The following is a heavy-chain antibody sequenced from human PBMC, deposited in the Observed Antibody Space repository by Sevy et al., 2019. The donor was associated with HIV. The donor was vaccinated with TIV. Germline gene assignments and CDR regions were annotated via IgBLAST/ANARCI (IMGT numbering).Heavy chain of an antibody. Sequence: GGSLRLSCAASGFTFSSYAMHWVRQAPGKGLEWVAVISYDGSKKYYADSVKGRFTISRDNSKNTLYLQMNSLRAEDTAVYYCAREQRDCSSTSCFPNGMDVWGQGTTVTVSS. CDR3: AREQRDCSSTSCFPNGMDV. J-gene: IGHJ6*02. D-gene: IGHD2-2*01. CDR2: ISYDGSKK. CDR1: GFTFSSYA. V-gene: IGHV3-30-3*01.